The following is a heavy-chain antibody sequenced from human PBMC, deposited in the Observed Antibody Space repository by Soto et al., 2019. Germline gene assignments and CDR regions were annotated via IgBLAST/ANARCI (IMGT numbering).Heavy chain of an antibody. V-gene: IGHV1-69*08. CDR3: ATEKYGAGRVGVYD. J-gene: IGHJ4*02. CDR2: IVPMLGIT. D-gene: IGHD1-26*01. CDR1: GGTSTIYT. Sequence: QVPLVQSGAELKKPGSSVKVSCEASGGTSTIYTITWVRQAPGQGLAWMGRIVPMLGITNYARNFQDRLTITADQSKGTVYMELSSLRFEDTALYYCATEKYGAGRVGVYDWGQGTQFTVSS.